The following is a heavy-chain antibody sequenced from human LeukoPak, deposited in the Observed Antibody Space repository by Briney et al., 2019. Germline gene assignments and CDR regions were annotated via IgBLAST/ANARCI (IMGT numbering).Heavy chain of an antibody. V-gene: IGHV3-66*01. CDR2: IYSGGST. CDR1: GXTVSSNY. CDR3: ARNIAVAGTWEDY. Sequence: GGSLRLSCAASGXTVSSNYMSWVRQAPGKGLEWVSVIYSGGSTYYADSVKGRFTISRDNSKNTLYLQMNSLRAEDTAVYYCARNIAVAGTWEDYWGQGTLVTVSS. J-gene: IGHJ4*02. D-gene: IGHD6-19*01.